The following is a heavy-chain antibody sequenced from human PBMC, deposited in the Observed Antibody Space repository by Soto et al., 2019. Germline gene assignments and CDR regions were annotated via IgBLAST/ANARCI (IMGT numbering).Heavy chain of an antibody. CDR2: IYSSGST. D-gene: IGHD5-18*01. CDR1: GDSVSSDNYY. Sequence: QVQLQESGPGLVKPSETLSLTCTVSGDSVSSDNYYWTWIRQPPGKGLEWIGYIYSSGSTNYNPDLKSRVTIALDTSSNQFSLKLTSVTAADTAVYYCARDIRGYSRAFDYWGQGTLVTVSS. J-gene: IGHJ4*02. CDR3: ARDIRGYSRAFDY. V-gene: IGHV4-61*01.